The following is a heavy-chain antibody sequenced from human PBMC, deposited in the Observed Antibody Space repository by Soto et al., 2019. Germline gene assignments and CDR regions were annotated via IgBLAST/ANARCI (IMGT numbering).Heavy chain of an antibody. CDR1: GGTFSSYA. Sequence: QVQLVQSGAEVTKPGSSVKVSCKASGGTFSSYAISWVRQAPGQGLEWMGGVIPIFGTANYAQKFQGRVKITADKSTSTAYMERSNVRSEDTAVYYCASPSYSSSWYLYFQHWGQGTLVTVSS. CDR3: ASPSYSSSWYLYFQH. CDR2: VIPIFGTA. J-gene: IGHJ1*01. D-gene: IGHD6-13*01. V-gene: IGHV1-69*14.